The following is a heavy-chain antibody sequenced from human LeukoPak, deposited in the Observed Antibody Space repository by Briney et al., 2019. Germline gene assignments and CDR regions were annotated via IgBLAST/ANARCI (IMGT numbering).Heavy chain of an antibody. J-gene: IGHJ4*02. Sequence: SETLSLTCTVSGGSISGDYWSWIRQAPGKGLEWIAYIYYSGSTNYNPSLKSRVTISVDTSKNQFSLKLTSVTATDTAVYYCARDRGSGGGFDYWGQGTLVTVPS. V-gene: IGHV4-59*01. CDR3: ARDRGSGGGFDY. CDR2: IYYSGST. D-gene: IGHD3-10*01. CDR1: GGSISGDY.